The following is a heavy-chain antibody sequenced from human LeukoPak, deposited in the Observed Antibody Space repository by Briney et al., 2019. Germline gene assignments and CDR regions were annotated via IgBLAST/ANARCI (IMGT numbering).Heavy chain of an antibody. D-gene: IGHD6-13*01. CDR3: ASPYPGIAAAGYSYYYGMDV. CDR1: GGTFNNYT. J-gene: IGHJ6*02. CDR2: IIPIFATT. Sequence: SVKVSCKASGGTFNNYTIGWVRQAPGQGLEWMGGIIPIFATTNYAQKFQGRVTVTTDESTNTAYMELSGLRSEDTAVYYCASPYPGIAAAGYSYYYGMDVWGQGTTVTVSS. V-gene: IGHV1-69*05.